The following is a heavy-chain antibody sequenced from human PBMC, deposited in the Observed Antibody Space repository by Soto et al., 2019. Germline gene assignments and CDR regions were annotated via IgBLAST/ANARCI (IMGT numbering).Heavy chain of an antibody. J-gene: IGHJ4*02. CDR3: ANVFEN. V-gene: IGHV3-74*01. CDR1: GITFSGFW. CDR2: VDSAGSGT. Sequence: VPLVESGGGSVQPGGSLRLSCVAYGITFSGFWMHWVRQVPGKGREWVARVDSAGSGTSYADSVKGRFTVSRDNAKTTLSLQMDSLRVEDTAVYYCANVFENWGQGIPVTVSS.